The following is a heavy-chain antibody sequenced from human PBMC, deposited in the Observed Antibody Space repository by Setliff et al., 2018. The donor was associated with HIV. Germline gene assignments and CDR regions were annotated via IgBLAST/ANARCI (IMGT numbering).Heavy chain of an antibody. J-gene: IGHJ5*01. D-gene: IGHD3-10*01. CDR3: AAKPMIRGKPFDS. V-gene: IGHV4-34*01. CDR2: ISRSGST. Sequence: SETLSLTCAVYGGSFSGYYWSWIRQPPGKGLEWIGEISRSGSTTYHPSLKSRLNISVDMSKNQVSLKVTSVNVADTATYFCAAKPMIRGKPFDSWGQGTLVTVSS. CDR1: GGSFSGYY.